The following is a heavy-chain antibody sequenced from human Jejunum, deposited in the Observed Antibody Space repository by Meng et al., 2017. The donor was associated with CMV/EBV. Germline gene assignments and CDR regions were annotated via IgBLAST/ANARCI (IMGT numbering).Heavy chain of an antibody. J-gene: IGHJ5*02. D-gene: IGHD2-2*01. V-gene: IGHV3-73*01. CDR3: TRYSIVVVPAAGFDP. CDR2: IRSKTYSSAT. Sequence: SDYTIHWVRQAPGKGLEWVGRIRSKTYSSATAYAASVKGRFIISRDDSKNTAYLQMNSLKTEDTAVYYCTRYSIVVVPAAGFDPWGQGTLVTVSS. CDR1: SDYT.